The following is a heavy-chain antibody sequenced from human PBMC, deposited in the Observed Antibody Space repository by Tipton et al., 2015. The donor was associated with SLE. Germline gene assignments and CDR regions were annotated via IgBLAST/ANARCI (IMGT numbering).Heavy chain of an antibody. V-gene: IGHV3-7*04. CDR1: GFTFGSYW. CDR3: ARAVRPTPPLLSFDY. D-gene: IGHD2-21*01. CDR2: IKQDGSEK. Sequence: SLRLSCATSGFTFGSYWTTWVRQAPGKGLEWVANIKQDGSEKYYVDSVKGRFTISRDNTKNSLFLQMDSLRAEDTAVYYCARAVRPTPPLLSFDYWGQGTLVTVSS. J-gene: IGHJ4*02.